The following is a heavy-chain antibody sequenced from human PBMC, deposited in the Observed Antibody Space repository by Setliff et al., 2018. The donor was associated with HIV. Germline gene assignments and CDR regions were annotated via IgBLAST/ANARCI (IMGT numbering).Heavy chain of an antibody. V-gene: IGHV3-7*03. CDR1: GFTFRSYW. CDR2: IKQDGTET. D-gene: IGHD3-10*01. Sequence: GGSLRLSCVGSGFTFRSYWMSWVRQAPGKGPEWVANIKQDGTETYYVDSVKGRFTISRDNTKNTLYLQMNSLRVEDTAVYYCARALRGSGEDSWGQGTLVTVSS. CDR3: ARALRGSGEDS. J-gene: IGHJ5*01.